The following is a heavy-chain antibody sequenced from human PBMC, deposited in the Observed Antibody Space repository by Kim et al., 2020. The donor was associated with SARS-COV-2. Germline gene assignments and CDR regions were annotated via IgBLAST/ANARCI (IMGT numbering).Heavy chain of an antibody. CDR1: GFTFGDYA. Sequence: GGSLRLSCTASGFTFGDYAMSWVRQAPGKGLEWVGFIRSKAYGGTTEYAASVKGRFTISRDDSKSFAYLQMNSLKTEDTAVYYCTRGGWSSSWYSWFDPWGQGTLVTVSS. V-gene: IGHV3-49*04. J-gene: IGHJ5*02. CDR2: IRSKAYGGTT. CDR3: TRGGWSSSWYSWFDP. D-gene: IGHD6-13*01.